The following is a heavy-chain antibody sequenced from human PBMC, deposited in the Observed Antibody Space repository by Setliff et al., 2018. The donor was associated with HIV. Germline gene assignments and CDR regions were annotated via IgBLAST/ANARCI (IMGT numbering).Heavy chain of an antibody. CDR2: IYHSGST. D-gene: IGHD7-27*01. Sequence: ASETLSLTCTVSSSSIRGGGYYWNWIRQHPGKGLEWIGYIYHSGSTYYNPSLKSRLVISVDSSKNLFSLNLKSVTAADTAVYYCARSRVWADAGRYFDSWGQGTLVTVSS. J-gene: IGHJ4*02. V-gene: IGHV4-31*03. CDR3: ARSRVWADAGRYFDS. CDR1: SSSIRGGGYY.